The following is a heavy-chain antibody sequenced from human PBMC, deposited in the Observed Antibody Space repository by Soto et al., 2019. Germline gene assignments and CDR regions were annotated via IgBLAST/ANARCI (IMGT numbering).Heavy chain of an antibody. CDR3: AKTTLGYSYGPAFPSNFDY. CDR1: GFTFSSYA. V-gene: IGHV3-23*01. CDR2: ISGSGGST. D-gene: IGHD5-18*01. J-gene: IGHJ4*02. Sequence: PGGSLRLSCAASGFTFSSYAMSWVRQAPGKGLEWVSAISGSGGSTYYADSVKGRFTISRDNSKNTLYLQMNSLRAEDTAVYYCAKTTLGYSYGPAFPSNFDYWGQGTLVTVSS.